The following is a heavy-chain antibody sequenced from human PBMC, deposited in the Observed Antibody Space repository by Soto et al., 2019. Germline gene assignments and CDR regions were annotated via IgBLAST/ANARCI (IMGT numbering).Heavy chain of an antibody. D-gene: IGHD3-16*01. J-gene: IGHJ6*03. V-gene: IGHV3-13*01. Sequence: GGSLRLSCAASGFTFSSYDMHWVRQATGKGLEWVSAIGTAGDTYYPGSVKGRFTISRENAKNSLYLQMNSLRAGDTAVYYCARSEGAAPYYYYMDVWGKGTTVTVSS. CDR1: GFTFSSYD. CDR2: IGTAGDT. CDR3: ARSEGAAPYYYYMDV.